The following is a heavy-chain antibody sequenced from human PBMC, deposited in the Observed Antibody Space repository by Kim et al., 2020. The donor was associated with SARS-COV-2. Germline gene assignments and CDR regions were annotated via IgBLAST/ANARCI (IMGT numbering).Heavy chain of an antibody. V-gene: IGHV4-34*01. Sequence: SETLSLTCAVYGGSFSGYYWSWIRQPPGKGLEWIGEINHSGSTNYNPSLKSRVTISVDTSKNQFSLKLSSVTAADTAVYYCARGRTYYYGSGSYYVDYWGQGTLVTVSS. CDR3: ARGRTYYYGSGSYYVDY. D-gene: IGHD3-10*01. CDR1: GGSFSGYY. CDR2: INHSGST. J-gene: IGHJ4*02.